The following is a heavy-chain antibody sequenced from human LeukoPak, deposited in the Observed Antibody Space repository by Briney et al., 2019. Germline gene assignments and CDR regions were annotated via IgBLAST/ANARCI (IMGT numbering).Heavy chain of an antibody. CDR1: GFTFSSYW. CDR3: ASGYSGYDRLSGPGYFDL. Sequence: GGSLRLSCAASGFTFSSYWMSWVRQAPGKGLEWVANIKQDGSEKYYVDSVKGRFTISRDNAKNSLYLQMNSLRAEDTAVYYCASGYSGYDRLSGPGYFDLWGRGTLVTVSS. CDR2: IKQDGSEK. J-gene: IGHJ2*01. V-gene: IGHV3-7*01. D-gene: IGHD5-12*01.